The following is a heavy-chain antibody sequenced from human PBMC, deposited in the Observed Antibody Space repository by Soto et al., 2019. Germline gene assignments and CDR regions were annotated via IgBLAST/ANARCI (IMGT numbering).Heavy chain of an antibody. CDR2: ISTGSSTI. CDR3: ARVRAGAANGYYGMDV. V-gene: IGHV3-48*03. J-gene: IGHJ6*02. D-gene: IGHD1-26*01. CDR1: GFTLSDYE. Sequence: GGSLRLSCRASGFTLSDYEMHWVRQAPGKGLEWVSYISTGSSTIYYADSVKGRFTISRDNAKNSLFLEMNSLRPEDTAVYYCARVRAGAANGYYGMDVWGQGTTVTVYS.